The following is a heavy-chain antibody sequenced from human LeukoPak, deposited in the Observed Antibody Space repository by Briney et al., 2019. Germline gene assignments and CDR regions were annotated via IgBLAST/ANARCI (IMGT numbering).Heavy chain of an antibody. Sequence: GGSLRLSCVASGFTFSGCWMHWVRQVPGKGLVWVSRINSDGSSTRYADSVKGRFTISRDNAKNSLYMQMNSLRAEDTATYYCAKYSYGSGTSFDPWGQGTLVTVSS. V-gene: IGHV3-74*01. CDR2: INSDGSST. CDR3: AKYSYGSGTSFDP. D-gene: IGHD3-10*01. J-gene: IGHJ5*02. CDR1: GFTFSGCW.